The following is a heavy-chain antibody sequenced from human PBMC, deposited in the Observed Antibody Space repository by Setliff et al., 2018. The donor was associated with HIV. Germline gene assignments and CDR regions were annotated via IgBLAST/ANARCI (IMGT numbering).Heavy chain of an antibody. J-gene: IGHJ4*02. CDR2: LRQDETEK. CDR3: ARFNLWRSVSSEY. CDR1: GCTFDDYW. V-gene: IGHV3-7*01. Sequence: PGGSLRLSCAASGCTFDDYWMGWVRQTPGKGLEWVANLRQDETEKYYVGSVKGRFIISRDNARNLLYLQMSSLRVEDTGIYYCARFNLWRSVSSEYWGRGTLVTVSS. D-gene: IGHD6-6*01.